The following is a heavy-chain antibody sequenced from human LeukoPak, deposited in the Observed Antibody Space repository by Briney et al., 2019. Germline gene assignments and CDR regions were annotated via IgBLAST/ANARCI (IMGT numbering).Heavy chain of an antibody. D-gene: IGHD3-10*01. Sequence: ASVKVSCKASGYTFTGYYMHWVRQAPGQGLEWKGWINPNSGGTNYAQKFQGRVTMTRDTSISTAYMELSRLRSDDTAVYYCARGGVWFGDYYYYMDVWGKGTTVTISS. CDR3: ARGGVWFGDYYYYMDV. CDR2: INPNSGGT. V-gene: IGHV1-2*02. CDR1: GYTFTGYY. J-gene: IGHJ6*03.